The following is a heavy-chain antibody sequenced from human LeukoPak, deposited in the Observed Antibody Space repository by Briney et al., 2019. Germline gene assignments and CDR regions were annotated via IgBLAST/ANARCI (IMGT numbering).Heavy chain of an antibody. Sequence: GGSLRLSCAASGFTFSRYGMSWVRQAPGKGLEWVSSISSSSSYIYYADSVKGRFTISRDNAKNSLYLQMNSLRAEDTAVYYCARDPMSSSWYGFDYWGQGTLVTVSS. CDR2: ISSSSSYI. J-gene: IGHJ4*02. V-gene: IGHV3-21*01. CDR1: GFTFSRYG. CDR3: ARDPMSSSWYGFDY. D-gene: IGHD6-13*01.